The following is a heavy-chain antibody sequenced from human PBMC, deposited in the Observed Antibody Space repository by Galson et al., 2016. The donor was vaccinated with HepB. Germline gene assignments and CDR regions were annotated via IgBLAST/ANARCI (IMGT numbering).Heavy chain of an antibody. CDR3: AKDHQPYCSGVSCYSGFDY. J-gene: IGHJ4*02. CDR2: ISGSGGST. CDR1: GFTFSSYA. Sequence: SLRLSCAASGFTFSSYAMSWVRQAPGKGLEWVSAISGSGGSTYYADSVKGRFTISRDNSKNTLYLQMNSLRAEETAVYYCAKDHQPYCSGVSCYSGFDYWGQGTLVTVSS. V-gene: IGHV3-23*01. D-gene: IGHD2-15*01.